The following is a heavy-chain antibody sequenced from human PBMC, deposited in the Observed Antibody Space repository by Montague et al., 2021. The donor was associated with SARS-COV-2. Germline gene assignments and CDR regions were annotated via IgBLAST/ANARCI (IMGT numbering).Heavy chain of an antibody. V-gene: IGHV3-7*01. J-gene: IGHJ4*02. CDR1: GFTFRNRY. Sequence: SLRLSCAASGFTFRNRYMTWVRQAPGKGLEWVANINHDGSEKFYLDSVEGRFTISRDNAKNSVYLRMNSLRAEDTAVYYCARDEDITTAGGELLDYWGQGTLVAVSS. CDR2: INHDGSEK. D-gene: IGHD3-16*01. CDR3: ARDEDITTAGGELLDY.